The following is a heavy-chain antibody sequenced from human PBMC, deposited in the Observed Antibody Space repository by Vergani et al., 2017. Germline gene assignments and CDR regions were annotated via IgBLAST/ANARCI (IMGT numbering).Heavy chain of an antibody. V-gene: IGHV2-70*04. CDR3: ARIPPTMMVDDYGMDV. J-gene: IGHJ6*02. D-gene: IGHD3-22*01. Sequence: QVTLKESGPALVQPTQTLTLTCTFSGFTLSTSGMRVSXIRQPPGKALEWLARIDWDGDKFYSTALKTRLTISKDTSKIQVVLTMTNMDPVDTATYYCARIPPTMMVDDYGMDVWGQGTTVTVSS. CDR1: GFTLSTSGMR. CDR2: IDWDGDK.